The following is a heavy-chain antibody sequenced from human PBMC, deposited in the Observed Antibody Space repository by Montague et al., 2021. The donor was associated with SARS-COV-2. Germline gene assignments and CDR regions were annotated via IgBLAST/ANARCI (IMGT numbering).Heavy chain of an antibody. J-gene: IGHJ4*02. Sequence: SETLSLTCTVSGGSISNYYWSWIRQPAGKGLECIGRIYSSGSTHYNPSLHSRISISVDTSKNQFSLKLSSVTAADTPIYYCAIDYSHCSGGSCVFDYWGQGTLATAS. V-gene: IGHV4-4*07. CDR2: IYSSGST. CDR1: GGSISNYY. D-gene: IGHD2-15*01. CDR3: AIDYSHCSGGSCVFDY.